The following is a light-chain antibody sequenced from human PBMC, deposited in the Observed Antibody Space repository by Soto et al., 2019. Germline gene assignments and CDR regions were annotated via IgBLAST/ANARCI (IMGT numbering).Light chain of an antibody. Sequence: QSALTQPASVSGSPGQSVTISCTGTSSDVGDYNYVSWYQQYPGRAPQLMIYEVSNRPAGVSNRFSGSTSGNTAFLALSRLHAEDEAYYYCSSSTSSSHVVFGGGTKLTVL. CDR1: SSDVGDYNY. CDR2: EVS. CDR3: SSSTSSSHVV. V-gene: IGLV2-14*01. J-gene: IGLJ2*01.